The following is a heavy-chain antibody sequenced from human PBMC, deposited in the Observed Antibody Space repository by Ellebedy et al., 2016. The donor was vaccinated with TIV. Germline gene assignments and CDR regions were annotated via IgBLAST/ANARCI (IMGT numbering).Heavy chain of an antibody. D-gene: IGHD3-22*01. CDR1: GGSISSGDYY. CDR2: IYYSGST. J-gene: IGHJ4*02. V-gene: IGHV4-30-4*01. CDR3: ARARRSIYDSSGYYRNFDY. Sequence: SETLSLTCTVSGGSISSGDYYWSWIRQPPGKGLEWIGYIYYSGSTYYNPSLKSRVTISVDTSKNQFSLKLSSVTAADTAVYYCARARRSIYDSSGYYRNFDYWGQGTLVTVSS.